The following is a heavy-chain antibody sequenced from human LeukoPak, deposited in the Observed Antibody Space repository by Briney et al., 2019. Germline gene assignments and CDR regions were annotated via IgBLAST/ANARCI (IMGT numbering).Heavy chain of an antibody. CDR1: GFRLSNYA. V-gene: IGHV3-23*01. J-gene: IGHJ4*02. CDR2: ISGTGFST. Sequence: PGGSLRLSCAVSGFRLSNYAMTWVRQAPGKGLECVSGISGTGFSTYYADSVKGRFTISRDNAKNSLYLQMNSLRAEDTAVYYCARGLRLGELSLLENFDYWGQGTLVTVSS. D-gene: IGHD3-16*02. CDR3: ARGLRLGELSLLENFDY.